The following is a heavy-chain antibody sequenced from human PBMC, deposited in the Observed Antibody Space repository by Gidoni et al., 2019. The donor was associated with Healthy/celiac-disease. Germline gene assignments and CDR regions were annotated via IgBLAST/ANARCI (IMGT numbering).Heavy chain of an antibody. D-gene: IGHD3-10*01. CDR1: GFTFSSYA. V-gene: IGHV3-23*01. J-gene: IGHJ6*02. CDR3: AKGGTMVRGVIMRSWLDYYDGMDV. Sequence: EVPPLESGGGLVQPVWSLRLYSEASGFTFSSYAMCLVLPAPGQGLAWVSAISGSGGSTYYADAVKGRFTISRDNSKNTLYLKMNSLRAEDTAVYYCAKGGTMVRGVIMRSWLDYYDGMDVWGQGTTVTVSS. CDR2: ISGSGGST.